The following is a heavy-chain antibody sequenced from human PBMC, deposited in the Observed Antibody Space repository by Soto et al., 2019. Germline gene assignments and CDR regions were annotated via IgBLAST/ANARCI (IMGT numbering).Heavy chain of an antibody. D-gene: IGHD6-19*01. CDR1: GLSFSSYS. CDR2: ISYDGSNK. CDR3: ARDFYIAVAGTNYYYGMDV. J-gene: IGHJ6*02. V-gene: IGHV3-30-3*01. Sequence: GGSLRLYCAACGLSFSSYSMHWVRQAPGKGLEWVAVISYDGSNKYYADSVKGRFTISRDNSKNTLYLQMNSLRAEDTAVYYCARDFYIAVAGTNYYYGMDVWGQGTTVTVSS.